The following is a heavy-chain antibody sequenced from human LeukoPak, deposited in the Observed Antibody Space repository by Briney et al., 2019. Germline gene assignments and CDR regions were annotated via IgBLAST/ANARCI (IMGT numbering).Heavy chain of an antibody. CDR1: GVTFDDYA. Sequence: GGSLRLSCAASGVTFDDYAMHWVRQAPGRGLEWVSLISGDGGSTYYADSVKGRFTISRDNSKNSLYLQMNSLRTEDTALYYCAKGNVRGYYYYGMDVWGQGTLVTVSS. CDR2: ISGDGGST. J-gene: IGHJ6*02. CDR3: AKGNVRGYYYYGMDV. V-gene: IGHV3-43*02.